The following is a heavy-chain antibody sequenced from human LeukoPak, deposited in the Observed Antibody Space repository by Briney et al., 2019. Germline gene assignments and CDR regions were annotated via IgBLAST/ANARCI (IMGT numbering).Heavy chain of an antibody. CDR1: GFTFSSYE. CDR3: AREAASGYYHEVDY. J-gene: IGHJ4*02. V-gene: IGHV3-48*03. CDR2: ISSSGSTI. D-gene: IGHD3-3*01. Sequence: PGGSLRLSCAASGFTFSSYEMNWVRQAPGKGLEWVSYISSSGSTIYYADSVKGRFTNSRDNAKNSLYLQMNSLRAEDTAVYYCAREAASGYYHEVDYWGQGTLVTVSS.